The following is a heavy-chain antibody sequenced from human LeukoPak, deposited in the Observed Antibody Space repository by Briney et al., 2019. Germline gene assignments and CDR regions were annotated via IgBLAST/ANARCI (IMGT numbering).Heavy chain of an antibody. Sequence: PGGSLRLSCAASGFTFSSYWMSWVRQAPGKGLEWVANIKQDGSEKYYVDSVKGRFTISRDNAKNSLYLQMNSLRAEDTAVYYCARSTSHEDYGGNNNWFDPWGQGTLVTVSS. CDR2: IKQDGSEK. D-gene: IGHD4-23*01. CDR1: GFTFSSYW. J-gene: IGHJ5*02. CDR3: ARSTSHEDYGGNNNWFDP. V-gene: IGHV3-7*03.